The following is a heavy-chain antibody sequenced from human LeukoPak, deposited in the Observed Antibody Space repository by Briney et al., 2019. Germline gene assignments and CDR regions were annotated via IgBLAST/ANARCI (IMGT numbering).Heavy chain of an antibody. V-gene: IGHV3-30*02. Sequence: GGSLRLSCAASGFTFSSYGMHWVRQAPGKGLEWVAFIRFDGSSKFYGDSVKGRFTISRDNSKNTLYLQMDSLRAEDTAAYYCARDRSFTGYSSSWYHFDYWGQGALVTVSS. CDR1: GFTFSSYG. CDR3: ARDRSFTGYSSSWYHFDY. D-gene: IGHD6-13*01. J-gene: IGHJ4*02. CDR2: IRFDGSSK.